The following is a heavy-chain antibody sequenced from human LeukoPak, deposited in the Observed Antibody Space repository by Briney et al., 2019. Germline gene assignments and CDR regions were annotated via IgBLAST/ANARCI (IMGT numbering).Heavy chain of an antibody. Sequence: SETLSLTCTVSGGSFSSYYRSWIRQPPGKGLEWIGYIYYSGSTNYNPSLKSRVTISVDTSKNQFSLKLSSVTAADTAVYYCARKRSTYNWFDPWGQGTLVTVSS. CDR1: GGSFSSYY. V-gene: IGHV4-59*08. D-gene: IGHD2/OR15-2a*01. J-gene: IGHJ5*02. CDR2: IYYSGST. CDR3: ARKRSTYNWFDP.